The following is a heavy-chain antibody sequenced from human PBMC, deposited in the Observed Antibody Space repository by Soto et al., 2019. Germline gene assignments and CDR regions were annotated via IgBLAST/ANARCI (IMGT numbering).Heavy chain of an antibody. V-gene: IGHV4-59*08. J-gene: IGHJ6*03. CDR2: IYYSGST. Sequence: PSETLSLTCTVSGGSISSYYWSWIRQPPGKGLEWIGYIYYSGSTNYNPSLKSRVTISVDTSKNQFSLKLSSVTAADTAVYYCARHSWSNWNYYYMDVWGKGTTVIVSS. D-gene: IGHD1-1*01. CDR3: ARHSWSNWNYYYMDV. CDR1: GGSISSYY.